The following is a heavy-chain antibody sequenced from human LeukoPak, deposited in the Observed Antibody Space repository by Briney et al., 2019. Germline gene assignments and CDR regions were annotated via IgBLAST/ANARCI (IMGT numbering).Heavy chain of an antibody. D-gene: IGHD3-22*01. CDR1: GYTFTSYG. V-gene: IGHV1-18*01. CDR3: ARRGRSGYSPFDY. J-gene: IGHJ4*02. CDR2: ISAYNGNT. Sequence: ASVKVSCKASGYTFTSYGISWVRQAPGQGLEWMGWISAYNGNTNYAQKLQGRVTITTDESTSTAYMELSSLRSEDTAVYYCARRGRSGYSPFDYWGQGTLVTVSS.